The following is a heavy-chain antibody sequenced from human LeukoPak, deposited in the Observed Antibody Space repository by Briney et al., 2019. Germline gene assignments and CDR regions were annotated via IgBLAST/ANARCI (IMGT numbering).Heavy chain of an antibody. D-gene: IGHD3-10*01. V-gene: IGHV4-59*12. CDR3: ARSTEWVWFGGPFDP. CDR1: GDSITSYF. J-gene: IGHJ5*02. CDR2: ISYSGNT. Sequence: SETLSLTCTVSGDSITSYFWSWIRQSPGEGLEWIGDISYSGNTNSNPSPKSRATMSLDTSKNQFSLKLSSVTAADTAVYYCARSTEWVWFGGPFDPWGQGTLVTVSS.